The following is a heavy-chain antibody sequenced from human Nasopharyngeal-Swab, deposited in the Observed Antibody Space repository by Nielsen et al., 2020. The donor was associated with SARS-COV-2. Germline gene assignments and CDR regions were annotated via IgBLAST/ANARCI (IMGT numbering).Heavy chain of an antibody. CDR2: IGVYKGET. D-gene: IGHD1-14*01. CDR3: ARDPEGDTDFDY. Sequence: ASVKVSCKASGYTFTSYGISWVRQAPGQGLEWIGWIGVYKGETNYAQKFRDRITMTTDRSTSTAYMELRTLRSDDTAAYYCARDPEGDTDFDYWGQGTLVTVSS. CDR1: GYTFTSYG. V-gene: IGHV1-18*04. J-gene: IGHJ4*02.